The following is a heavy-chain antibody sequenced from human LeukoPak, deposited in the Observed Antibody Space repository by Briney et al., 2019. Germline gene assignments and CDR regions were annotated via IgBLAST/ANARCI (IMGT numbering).Heavy chain of an antibody. CDR2: INTDGSIT. J-gene: IGHJ4*02. CDR1: GFTFSSYA. Sequence: GGSLRLSCAASGFTFSSYAMSWVRQAPGKGLVWVSRINTDGSITNYADSVKGRFSISTDNAKNTLYLQMSSLRAEDTAVYYCARDRGPRTGFMVREAYDYWGQGTLVTVSS. V-gene: IGHV3-74*01. D-gene: IGHD3-10*01. CDR3: ARDRGPRTGFMVREAYDY.